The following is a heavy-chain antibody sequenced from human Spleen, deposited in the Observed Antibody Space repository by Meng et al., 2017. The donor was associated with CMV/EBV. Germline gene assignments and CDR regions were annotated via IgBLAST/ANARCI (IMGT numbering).Heavy chain of an antibody. CDR1: GGPFSGYY. V-gene: IGHV4-34*01. Sequence: SETLSLTCAVHGGPFSGYYWRWIRQPPGKGLEWIGEINHSGSTNYNPSLKSRVTISVDTSKNQFSLKLSSVTAADTAVYYCERGRFRPRPDYYYYYGMDVWGQGTTVTVSS. CDR3: ERGRFRPRPDYYYYYGMDV. CDR2: INHSGST. J-gene: IGHJ6*02.